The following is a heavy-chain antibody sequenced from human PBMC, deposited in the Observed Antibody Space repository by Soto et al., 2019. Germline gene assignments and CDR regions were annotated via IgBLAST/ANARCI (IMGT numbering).Heavy chain of an antibody. CDR1: GFTFSSYA. CDR3: AKAPPLGSSSYWYFDL. Sequence: GGSLRLSCAASGFTFSSYAMSWVRQAPGKGLEWVSAISGSGGSTYYADSVKGRFTISRDNSKKTLYLQINSMRAEDTAVYYCAKAPPLGSSSYWYFDLWGRGTLVTVSS. J-gene: IGHJ2*01. V-gene: IGHV3-23*01. D-gene: IGHD6-6*01. CDR2: ISGSGGST.